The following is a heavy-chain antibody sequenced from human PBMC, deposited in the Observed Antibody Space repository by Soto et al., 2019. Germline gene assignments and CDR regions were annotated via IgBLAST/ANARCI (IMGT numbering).Heavy chain of an antibody. CDR2: AYHSGST. V-gene: IGHV4-4*02. Sequence: QLQLQESGPGLVRPSGTLSLTCAVSGGFTSTNNWWSWVRQPPGKGLEWIGDAYHSGSTAYNPSLQSRVSISVDKTKNQISLKLPSATAADTAVYYCARSPPSSYYGGSGTFDYWGQGTLVTVSS. J-gene: IGHJ4*02. D-gene: IGHD3-10*01. CDR1: GGFTSTNNW. CDR3: ARSPPSSYYGGSGTFDY.